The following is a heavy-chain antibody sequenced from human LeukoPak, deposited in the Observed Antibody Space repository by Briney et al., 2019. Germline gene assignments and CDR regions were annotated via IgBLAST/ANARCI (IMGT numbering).Heavy chain of an antibody. CDR3: ARDPNYDYVWGSYRYGNCFDY. V-gene: IGHV1-18*01. CDR1: GYTFTSYG. D-gene: IGHD3-16*02. Sequence: GASVWVSCKASGYTFTSYGISWVRQAPGQGLEWMGWISAYNGNTNYAQKLQGRVTMTTDTSTSTAYMELRSLRSDDTTVYYCARDPNYDYVWGSYRYGNCFDYWGQGTLVTVSS. CDR2: ISAYNGNT. J-gene: IGHJ4*02.